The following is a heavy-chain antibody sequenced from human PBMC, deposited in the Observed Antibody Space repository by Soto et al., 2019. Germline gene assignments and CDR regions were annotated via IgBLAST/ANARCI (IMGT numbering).Heavy chain of an antibody. V-gene: IGHV1-69*02. CDR2: IIPILGIA. CDR1: GGTFSSYT. J-gene: IGHJ4*02. D-gene: IGHD5-12*01. Sequence: GASVKVSCKASGGTFSSYTISWVRQAPGQGLEWMGRIIPILGIANYAQKFQGRVTITADKSTSTAYMELSSLRSEDTAVYYCAVVPGLADSGYDWSHWGQGTLVTVS. CDR3: AVVPGLADSGYDWSH.